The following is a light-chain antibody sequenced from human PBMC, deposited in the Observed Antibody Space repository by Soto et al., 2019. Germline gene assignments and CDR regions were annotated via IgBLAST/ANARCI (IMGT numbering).Light chain of an antibody. CDR1: QSVSSFS. J-gene: IGKJ1*01. Sequence: EIVLTQSPGTLSLSPGERATLSCRASQSVSSFSLAWYQQKPGQAPRLLMYGASSRAAGIPDRFSGRGSGTDFTLTISRLEPEDFAVYYCQQYGSLVWTFGQGTKVEIK. CDR2: GAS. V-gene: IGKV3-20*01. CDR3: QQYGSLVWT.